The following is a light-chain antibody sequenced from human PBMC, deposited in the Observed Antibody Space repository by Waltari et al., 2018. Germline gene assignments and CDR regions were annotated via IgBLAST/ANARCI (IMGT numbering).Light chain of an antibody. Sequence: EIVMTQSPATLSVSPGERATLSCRASQSVSSNLAWYQQRPGQAPRLLIYDASTRATAIPARFSGSGSGTEFTLTIDSLQSEDFAVYYCQQYNNWPLTFGQWTKVEIK. V-gene: IGKV3-15*01. J-gene: IGKJ1*01. CDR2: DAS. CDR1: QSVSSN. CDR3: QQYNNWPLT.